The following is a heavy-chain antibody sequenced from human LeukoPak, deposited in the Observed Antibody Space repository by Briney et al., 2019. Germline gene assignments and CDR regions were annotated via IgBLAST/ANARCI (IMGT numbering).Heavy chain of an antibody. CDR3: ARDGGDQRLDP. CDR2: IYTSGSN. D-gene: IGHD4-17*01. Sequence: SETLSLTCTVSGGSISSYYWSWIRQPAGKGLEWIGRIYTSGSNNYNPSLKSRVNMSVDPSKNQFSLKLSSVTAADTAVYYCARDGGDQRLDPWGQGTLVTVSS. J-gene: IGHJ5*02. V-gene: IGHV4-4*07. CDR1: GGSISSYY.